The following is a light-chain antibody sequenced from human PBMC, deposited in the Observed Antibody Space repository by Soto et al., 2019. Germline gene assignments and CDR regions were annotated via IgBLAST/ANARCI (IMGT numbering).Light chain of an antibody. J-gene: IGLJ1*01. CDR2: SNN. CDR3: AAWDDSLNGDV. V-gene: IGLV1-44*01. CDR1: SSNIGGNT. Sequence: QSVLTQSPSASGTPGQRVTISCSEGSSNIGGNTVNWYQQLPGTAPKLLIYSNNQRPSGVPDRFSGSKSGTSASLAISGLQSEDEADYYCAAWDDSLNGDVFGTGTKLTVL.